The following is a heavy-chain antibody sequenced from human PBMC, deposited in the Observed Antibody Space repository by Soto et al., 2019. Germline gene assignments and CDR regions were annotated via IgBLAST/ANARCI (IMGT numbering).Heavy chain of an antibody. CDR2: IIPIFGTA. J-gene: IGHJ5*02. D-gene: IGHD7-27*01. Sequence: SVKVSCKAPGGNFSSYAISWVRQAPGQGLEWMGGIIPIFGTANYAQKFQGRVTITADESTSTAYMELSSLRSEDTAVYYCAREGSSACPNCCSPRGQGPLVTVAS. CDR1: GGNFSSYA. V-gene: IGHV1-69*01. CDR3: AREGSSACPNCCSP.